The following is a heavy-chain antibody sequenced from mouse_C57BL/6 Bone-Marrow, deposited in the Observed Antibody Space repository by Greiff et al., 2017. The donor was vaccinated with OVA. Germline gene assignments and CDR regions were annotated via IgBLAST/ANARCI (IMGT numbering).Heavy chain of an antibody. V-gene: IGHV1-59*01. CDR3: ARWYGSLFDH. Sequence: QVQLKQPGAELVRPGTSVKLSCKASGYTFTSYWMHWVKQRPGQGLEWIGVIDPSDSYTNYNQKFKGKATLTVDTSSSTAYMQLSSLTSEDSAVYYCARWYGSLFDHWGQGTTLTVSS. CDR2: IDPSDSYT. D-gene: IGHD1-1*01. CDR1: GYTFTSYW. J-gene: IGHJ2*01.